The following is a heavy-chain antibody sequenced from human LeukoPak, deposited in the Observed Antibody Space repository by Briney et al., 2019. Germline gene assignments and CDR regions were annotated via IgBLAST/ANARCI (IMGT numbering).Heavy chain of an antibody. CDR3: ARDRVTYYYGSGSYSRWFDP. D-gene: IGHD3-10*01. CDR1: GDSVSSNSAA. V-gene: IGHV6-1*01. J-gene: IGHJ5*02. Sequence: SQTLSLTCAISGDSVSSNSAAWNWIRQSPSRGLEWLGRTYYRSKWYNDHAVSVKSRITINPDTSKNQFSLQLNSVTPEDTAVYYCARDRVTYYYGSGSYSRWFDPWGQGTLVTVSS. CDR2: TYYRSKWYN.